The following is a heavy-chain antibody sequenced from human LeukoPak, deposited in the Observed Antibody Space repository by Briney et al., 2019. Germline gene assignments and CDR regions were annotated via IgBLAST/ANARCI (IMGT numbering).Heavy chain of an antibody. V-gene: IGHV3-30*02. D-gene: IGHD3-10*01. CDR3: AKDTHYAYYYGSGSLDAFDI. J-gene: IGHJ3*02. CDR2: IRYDGSNK. Sequence: GGSLRLSCAASGFTFSSYGMHWVRQAPGKGLEWVAFIRYDGSNKYYADSVKGRFTISRDNSKNTLYLQMNSLRAEDTAVYYCAKDTHYAYYYGSGSLDAFDIWGQGTMVTVSS. CDR1: GFTFSSYG.